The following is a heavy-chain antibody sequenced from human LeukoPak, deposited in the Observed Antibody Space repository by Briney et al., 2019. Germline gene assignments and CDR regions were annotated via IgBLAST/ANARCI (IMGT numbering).Heavy chain of an antibody. CDR3: ARLGGYDFWSGYPNNWFDP. CDR1: GYSFTSYW. D-gene: IGHD3-3*01. J-gene: IGHJ5*02. V-gene: IGHV5-51*01. CDR2: IYPGDSDT. Sequence: GESLKISCKGSGYSFTSYWIGWARQMPGKGLEWMGIIYPGDSDTRYSPSFQGQVTISADKSISTAYLQWSSLKASDTAMYYCARLGGYDFWSGYPNNWFDPWGQGTLVTVSS.